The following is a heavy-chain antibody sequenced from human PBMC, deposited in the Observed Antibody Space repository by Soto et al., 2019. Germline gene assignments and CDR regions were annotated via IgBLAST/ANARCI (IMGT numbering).Heavy chain of an antibody. CDR2: IYPGDSDT. Sequence: GESLKISCKGSGYSFTSYCIGWVRQMPGKGLEWMGIIYPGDSDTRYSPSFQGQVTISADKSISTAYLQWSSLKASDTAMYYCARSTTGEPHYYYGMDVWGQGTPVTVSS. CDR3: ARSTTGEPHYYYGMDV. V-gene: IGHV5-51*01. J-gene: IGHJ6*02. D-gene: IGHD1-26*01. CDR1: GYSFTSYC.